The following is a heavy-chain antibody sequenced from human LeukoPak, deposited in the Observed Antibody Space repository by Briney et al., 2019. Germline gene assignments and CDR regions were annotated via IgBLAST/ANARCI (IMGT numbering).Heavy chain of an antibody. J-gene: IGHJ4*02. Sequence: GGSLRLSCAASGFTFNSFAMTWVRQAPGKGLDWVSAITGSGATTYYADSVRGRFTISRDNFKNTLYLQMNNLRVDDTAVYYCARGPTISLAAPIEYWGQGALVTVSS. CDR2: ITGSGATT. D-gene: IGHD1-20*01. CDR1: GFTFNSFA. CDR3: ARGPTISLAAPIEY. V-gene: IGHV3-23*01.